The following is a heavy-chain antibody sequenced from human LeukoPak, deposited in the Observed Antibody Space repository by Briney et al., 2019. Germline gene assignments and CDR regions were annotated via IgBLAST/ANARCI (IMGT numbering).Heavy chain of an antibody. CDR2: IYYSGST. CDR3: ARHDPKLLWFGELSWFDP. V-gene: IGHV4-59*08. J-gene: IGHJ5*02. CDR1: GGSISSYY. Sequence: SETLSLTRTVSGGSISSYYWSWLRQPPGKGLEWIGYIYYSGSTNYNPSLKSRVTISVDTSKNQFSLKLSSVTAADTAVYYCARHDPKLLWFGELSWFDPWGQGTLVTVSS. D-gene: IGHD3-10*01.